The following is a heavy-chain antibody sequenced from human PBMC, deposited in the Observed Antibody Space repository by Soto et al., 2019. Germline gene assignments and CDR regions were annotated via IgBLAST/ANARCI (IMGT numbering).Heavy chain of an antibody. V-gene: IGHV3-53*01. Sequence: EVQLVESGGGLIQPGGSLRLSCAASGFIVNNIYMSWVRQAPGKGLEWVSTISDGGKTYYTDSVKGRFTLSRDNSKNTLYLQMNSLRAADTAVYYCSRDHTSGGYDYRGQGTLVTVSS. D-gene: IGHD5-12*01. J-gene: IGHJ4*02. CDR3: SRDHTSGGYDY. CDR2: ISDGGKT. CDR1: GFIVNNIY.